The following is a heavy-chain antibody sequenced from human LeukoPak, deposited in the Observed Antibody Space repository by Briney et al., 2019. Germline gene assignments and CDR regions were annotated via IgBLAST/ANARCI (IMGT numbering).Heavy chain of an antibody. J-gene: IGHJ4*02. CDR1: GGSISSSSYY. Sequence: PSETLSLTCTVSGGSISSSSYYWGWIRQPPGKGLEWIGSIYYSGSTYYNPSLKSRVTISVDTSKNQFSLKLSSVTAADTAVYYCARVRGQAAIYLYYFDYWGQGTLVTVSS. V-gene: IGHV4-39*01. D-gene: IGHD2-2*01. CDR3: ARVRGQAAIYLYYFDY. CDR2: IYYSGST.